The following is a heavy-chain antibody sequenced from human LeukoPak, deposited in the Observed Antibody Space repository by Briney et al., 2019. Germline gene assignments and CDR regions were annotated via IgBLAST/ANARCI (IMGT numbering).Heavy chain of an antibody. V-gene: IGHV3-21*01. CDR3: ASGSRVVVPHGVDY. J-gene: IGHJ4*02. CDR1: AFTFSSYS. D-gene: IGHD3-22*01. CDR2: ISSRSSYI. Sequence: GGSLRLSCAASAFTFSSYSMNWVRQAPGKGLEWVSSISSRSSYIYYADSVKGRFTISRDNAKNSLYLQMNSLRAEDTAVYYCASGSRVVVPHGVDYWGQGTLVTVSS.